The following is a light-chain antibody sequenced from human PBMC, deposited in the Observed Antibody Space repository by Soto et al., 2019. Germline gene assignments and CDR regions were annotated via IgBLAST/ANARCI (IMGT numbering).Light chain of an antibody. V-gene: IGLV1-51*01. CDR3: GTWDSSLSAL. CDR2: DNN. CDR1: SSNIGNNY. Sequence: QSVLTQPPSVSAAPVQQVTISRSGSSSNIGNNYVSWYQQLPGTAPKLLIYDNNKRPSGIPDRFSGSKSGTSATLGITGLQTGDEADYYCGTWDSSLSALFGGGTKLTVL. J-gene: IGLJ3*02.